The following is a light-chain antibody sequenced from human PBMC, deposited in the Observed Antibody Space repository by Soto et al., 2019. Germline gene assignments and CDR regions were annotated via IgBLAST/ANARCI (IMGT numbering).Light chain of an antibody. CDR1: SSNIGAGYD. Sequence: QSVLTQPPSASGAPGQRVTISCTGSSSNIGAGYDVHWYQQLPGTAPKLLIHGNSNRPSGVPDRFSGSKSGTSASLAITGLQAEDEADYYCQSYDSSLSGWVFGGGTKLTVL. J-gene: IGLJ3*02. CDR3: QSYDSSLSGWV. V-gene: IGLV1-40*01. CDR2: GNS.